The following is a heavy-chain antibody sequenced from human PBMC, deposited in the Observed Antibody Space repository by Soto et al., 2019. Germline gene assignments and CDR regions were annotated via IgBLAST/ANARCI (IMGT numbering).Heavy chain of an antibody. V-gene: IGHV6-1*01. CDR2: TYYRSKWFH. CDR3: ARSITGSAYFDY. D-gene: IGHD3-10*01. CDR1: GDSVSSNSAT. Sequence: QTLSLTCAISGDSVSSNSATWNWIRQSPSRGLQWLGRTYYRSKWFHDYAVSVESRITINPDTSKNQFSLQLISVTPEDTAVYYCARSITGSAYFDYWGQGTLVTVSS. J-gene: IGHJ4*02.